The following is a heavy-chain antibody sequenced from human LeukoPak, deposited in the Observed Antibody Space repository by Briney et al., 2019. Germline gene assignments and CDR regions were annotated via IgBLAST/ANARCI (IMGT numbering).Heavy chain of an antibody. J-gene: IGHJ6*03. V-gene: IGHV1-69*05. CDR3: ARDDGYYYYYYMDV. Sequence: SVKVSCKASGGTFSTYAISWVRQAPGQGLEWMGRIIPIFGTANYAQKFQGRVTITTDESTSTAYMELSSLRSEDTAVYYCARDDGYYYYYYMDVWGKGTTVTVSS. CDR2: IIPIFGTA. CDR1: GGTFSTYA.